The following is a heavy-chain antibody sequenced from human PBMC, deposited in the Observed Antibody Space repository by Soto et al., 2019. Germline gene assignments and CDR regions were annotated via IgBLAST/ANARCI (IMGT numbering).Heavy chain of an antibody. J-gene: IGHJ4*02. Sequence: GGSLRLSCAASGFTFDDYAMHWVRQAPGKGLEWVSGISWNSGSIGYADSVKGRFTISRDNAKNSLYLQMNSLRAEDTALYYCAKDIAQSGYDPSFDYWGQGTLVTVSS. CDR2: ISWNSGSI. CDR3: AKDIAQSGYDPSFDY. V-gene: IGHV3-9*01. CDR1: GFTFDDYA. D-gene: IGHD5-12*01.